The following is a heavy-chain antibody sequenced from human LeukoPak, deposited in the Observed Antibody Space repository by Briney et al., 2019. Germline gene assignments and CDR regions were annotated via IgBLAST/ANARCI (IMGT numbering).Heavy chain of an antibody. J-gene: IGHJ6*03. CDR3: AKLGGQEVYNYYVGV. Sequence: GGSLRLSCEASGFTFSSYAMSWVRQAPGKGLEWVSGIIDSGDITYYANSVKGRFTISRGNSKNTLYLQMNSLRAEGTAVYYCAKLGGQEVYNYYVGVWGKGTTVAVSS. V-gene: IGHV3-23*01. CDR1: GFTFSSYA. D-gene: IGHD3-16*01. CDR2: IIDSGDIT.